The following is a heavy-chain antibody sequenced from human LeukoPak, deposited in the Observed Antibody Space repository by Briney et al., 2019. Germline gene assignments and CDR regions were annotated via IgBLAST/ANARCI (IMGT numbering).Heavy chain of an antibody. V-gene: IGHV3-66*01. J-gene: IGHJ4*02. CDR3: ARSVRHGSYRYFDY. CDR1: GFTVSSNY. Sequence: GGSLRLSCAASGFTVSSNYMSWVRQAPGKGLEWVSVIYSGGSTYYADSVKGRFTISRDNSKNTLYLQMNSLRAEDTAVYYCARSVRHGSYRYFDYWGQGTLVTVSS. CDR2: IYSGGST. D-gene: IGHD3-16*02.